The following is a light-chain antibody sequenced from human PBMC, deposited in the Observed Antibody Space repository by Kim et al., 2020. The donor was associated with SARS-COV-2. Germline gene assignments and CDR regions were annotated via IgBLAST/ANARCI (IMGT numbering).Light chain of an antibody. CDR1: SNDIGGYNH. V-gene: IGLV2-23*01. CDR3: RSYAGGGKSV. J-gene: IGLJ2*01. CDR2: EGS. Sequence: GQSITISCTGTSNDIGGYNHVSWYQQFPGEAPKLMIYEGSKRPAGVSPRFSGSKSGNTASLTISGLQAEDEADYYCRSYAGGGKSVFGGGTKLTVL.